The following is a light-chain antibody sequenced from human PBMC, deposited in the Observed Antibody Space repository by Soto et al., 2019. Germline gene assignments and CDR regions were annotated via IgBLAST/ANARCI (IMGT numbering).Light chain of an antibody. Sequence: QSALTQPASVSGSPGQSITISCTGTSSDVGGYNYVSWYQQHPGKAPKLMMYEVSNRPSGVSNRFSGSKSGNTASLTISGLQTEDEADYYCNSFTGSTTFVFGTGTKLTVL. CDR3: NSFTGSTTFV. V-gene: IGLV2-14*01. J-gene: IGLJ1*01. CDR2: EVS. CDR1: SSDVGGYNY.